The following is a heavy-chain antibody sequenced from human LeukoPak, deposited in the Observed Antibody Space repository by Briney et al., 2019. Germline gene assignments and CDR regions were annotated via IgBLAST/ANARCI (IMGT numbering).Heavy chain of an antibody. J-gene: IGHJ4*02. Sequence: SETLSLTCAVYGGSFSGYYWSWIRQPPGKGLEWIGEINHSGSTNYNPSLKSRVTISVDTSKNQFSLKLGSVTAADTAVYYCARGQSGVYYYDSSGYYYPYFDYWGQGTLVTVSS. CDR2: INHSGST. D-gene: IGHD3-22*01. V-gene: IGHV4-34*01. CDR3: ARGQSGVYYYDSSGYYYPYFDY. CDR1: GGSFSGYY.